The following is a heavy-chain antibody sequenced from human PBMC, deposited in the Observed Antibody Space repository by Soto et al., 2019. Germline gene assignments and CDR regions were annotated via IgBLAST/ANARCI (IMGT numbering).Heavy chain of an antibody. CDR3: ARVGITIFGGGYYYYMDV. V-gene: IGHV4-4*02. CDR2: IYHSGST. D-gene: IGHD3-3*01. CDR1: SGSISSSNW. Sequence: SETLSLTCAVSSGSISSSNWWSWVRQPPGKGLEWIGEIYHSGSTKYNPSLKSRVTISVDKSKNQFSLKLSSVTAADTAVYYCARVGITIFGGGYYYYMDVWGKGTTVTVSS. J-gene: IGHJ6*03.